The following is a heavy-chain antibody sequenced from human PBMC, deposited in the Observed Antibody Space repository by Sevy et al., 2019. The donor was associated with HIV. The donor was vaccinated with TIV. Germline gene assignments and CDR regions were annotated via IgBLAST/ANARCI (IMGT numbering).Heavy chain of an antibody. CDR2: IYYNGHI. J-gene: IGHJ4*02. Sequence: SETLSLTCTVSGGSITSLYWNWIGQPPGKGLEWIANIYYNGHINYNPSLKRRVTLSLDTSKNQFSLRLGSVTAADTAMYYCAGENAWGRGYSWGQGTLVTVSS. CDR1: GGSITSLY. V-gene: IGHV4-59*08. CDR3: AGENAWGRGYS. D-gene: IGHD1-26*01.